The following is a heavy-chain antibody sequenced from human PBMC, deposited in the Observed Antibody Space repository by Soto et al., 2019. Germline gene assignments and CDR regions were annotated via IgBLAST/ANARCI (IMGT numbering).Heavy chain of an antibody. J-gene: IGHJ4*01. CDR3: AGWNYDY. V-gene: IGHV3-23*01. D-gene: IGHD6-19*01. Sequence: PGGSLRLSCATSGFTFRSYGMMWVRQAPGKGLEWVSGISQSGGANTYSADCVKGRFTLSRDETNNTLDVKMVNLSPKLTAQYYWAGWNYDYWGHGAQVTVSS. CDR1: GFTFRSYG. CDR2: ISQSGGANT.